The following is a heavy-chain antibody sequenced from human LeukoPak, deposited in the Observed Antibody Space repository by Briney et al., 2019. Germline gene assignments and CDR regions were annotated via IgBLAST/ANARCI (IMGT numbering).Heavy chain of an antibody. CDR1: GYTFTNFD. CDR2: MNPKTGNT. J-gene: IGHJ6*03. V-gene: IGHV1-8*01. D-gene: IGHD3-9*01. Sequence: ASVKVSCKASGYTFTNFDINWVRQATGQGLEWMGWMNPKTGNTGSAQKLQGRITLSRDASISTAYMELSSLRSDDTAVYYCARGSGGFDSDFIYYFYMDVWGKGTTVTVSS. CDR3: ARGSGGFDSDFIYYFYMDV.